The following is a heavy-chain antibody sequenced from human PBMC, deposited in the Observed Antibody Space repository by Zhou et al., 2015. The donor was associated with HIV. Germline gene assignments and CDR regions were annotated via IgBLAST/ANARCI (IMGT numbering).Heavy chain of an antibody. D-gene: IGHD3-16*01. Sequence: QVQLVQSGAEAKKPGSSITVACETSGINVANIVVSWVRQAPGQGLQWLGGVAPVSNTTYYSQDFGDRLTVFVDGTKKTVYMNVTRLRSDDTALYYCTAGPPFYDRAAYFHTWGQGTLVAVS. J-gene: IGHJ1*01. CDR2: VAPVSNTT. CDR1: GINVANIV. V-gene: IGHV1-69*12. CDR3: TAGPPFYDRAAYFHT.